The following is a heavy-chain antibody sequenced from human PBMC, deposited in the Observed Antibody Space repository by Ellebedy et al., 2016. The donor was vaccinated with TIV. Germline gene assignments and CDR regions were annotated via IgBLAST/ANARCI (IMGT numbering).Heavy chain of an antibody. J-gene: IGHJ5*02. D-gene: IGHD1-7*01. CDR1: GFTFSSYS. Sequence: GGSLRLSCAASGFTFSSYSMHWVRQAPGKGLEWISYIHATSATMYYTDSVKGRFTVSRDNAKNSVYLQMNSLRAEDAAFYYCARDRCQEGTNYLCRRGLDPWGQGTLVTVSS. V-gene: IGHV3-48*01. CDR2: IHATSATM. CDR3: ARDRCQEGTNYLCRRGLDP.